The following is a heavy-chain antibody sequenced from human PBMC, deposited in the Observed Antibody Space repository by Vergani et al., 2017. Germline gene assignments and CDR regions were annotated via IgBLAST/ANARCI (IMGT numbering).Heavy chain of an antibody. V-gene: IGHV4-39*01. CDR3: ARPLREGRDGDVTGAFDL. D-gene: IGHD5-24*01. J-gene: IGHJ3*01. Sequence: QVQLQESGPGLVKPSETLSLTCTVSNDSVSNTFYYWGWIRQTPGKGLEWIGSIYYSGSTYYNPSLESRVTMSVDTSKSQFSLRLNSVTAADTAVYSCARPLREGRDGDVTGAFDLWGQGTVVIVSS. CDR1: NDSVSNTFYY. CDR2: IYYSGST.